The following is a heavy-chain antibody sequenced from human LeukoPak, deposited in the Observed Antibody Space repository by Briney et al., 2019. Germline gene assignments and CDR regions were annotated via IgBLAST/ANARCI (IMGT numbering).Heavy chain of an antibody. CDR3: ASTIAVAGTFDY. J-gene: IGHJ4*02. D-gene: IGHD6-19*01. Sequence: PSETLSLTCAVYGGPFSGYYWSWIRQPPGKGLEWIGEINHSGSTNYNPSLKSRVTISVDTSKNQFSLKLSSVTAADTAVYYCASTIAVAGTFDYWGQGTLVTVSS. CDR1: GGPFSGYY. V-gene: IGHV4-34*01. CDR2: INHSGST.